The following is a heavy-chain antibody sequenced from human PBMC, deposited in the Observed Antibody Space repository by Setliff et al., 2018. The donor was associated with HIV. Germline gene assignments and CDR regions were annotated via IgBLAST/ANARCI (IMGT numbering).Heavy chain of an antibody. D-gene: IGHD6-6*01. CDR2: ISSSGNT. V-gene: IGHV4-39*07. J-gene: IGHJ5*02. CDR1: GGSISSTSYY. CDR3: ARMKGQCSSSSGRNWFDP. Sequence: SETLSLTCTVSGGSISSTSYYWGWIRQPPGTGLEWIGSISSSGNTYYNPSLKSRVTMSVDTSKNQFSLRLTSVTAADTAVYYCARMKGQCSSSSGRNWFDPWGQGTLVTVSS.